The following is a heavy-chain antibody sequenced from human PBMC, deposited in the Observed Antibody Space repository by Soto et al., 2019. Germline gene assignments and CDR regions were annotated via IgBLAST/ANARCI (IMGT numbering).Heavy chain of an antibody. D-gene: IGHD2-15*01. CDR1: GFTFCDYA. CDR2: ISWNSGSI. Sequence: ALRPSCAASGFTFCDYAMHRVRQAPGEGPGCVSGISWNSGSIGYADSVKGRFTISRDNAKNSLYPQMNSLRAEDTALYYCAKDRDCSGGSCYHDYYGMDVWGQGTTVTVSS. CDR3: AKDRDCSGGSCYHDYYGMDV. J-gene: IGHJ6*02. V-gene: IGHV3-9*01.